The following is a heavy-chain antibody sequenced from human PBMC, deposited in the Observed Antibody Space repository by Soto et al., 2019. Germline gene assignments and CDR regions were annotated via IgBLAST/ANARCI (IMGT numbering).Heavy chain of an antibody. J-gene: IGHJ4*02. CDR2: IHGGGNT. D-gene: IGHD3-16*02. CDR1: GFSVSANY. V-gene: IGHV3-53*01. Sequence: EVRLVESGGGLIQPGKSLRLSCVASGFSVSANYMTWVRQAPGKGLEWVSVIHGGGNTYYADSVEGRFTISRDDSKNIVHLQMESLRADDTAVYYCAKVRYEYLWVSYRSTGNFDSWGQGALVTVSS. CDR3: AKVRYEYLWVSYRSTGNFDS.